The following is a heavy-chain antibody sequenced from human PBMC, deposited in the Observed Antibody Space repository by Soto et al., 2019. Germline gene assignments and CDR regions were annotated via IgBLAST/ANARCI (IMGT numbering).Heavy chain of an antibody. Sequence: QVQLVQSGAEVKKPGASVKVSCKASGYTFTSYAMHWVRQAPGQRLEWMGWINAGNGNTKYSQKFQGRVTITRDTSASTAYMELSSLRSEDTAVYYCARESRRDYYGSGSYYNWGQGTLATVSS. CDR3: ARESRRDYYGSGSYYN. V-gene: IGHV1-3*01. CDR1: GYTFTSYA. J-gene: IGHJ4*02. CDR2: INAGNGNT. D-gene: IGHD3-10*01.